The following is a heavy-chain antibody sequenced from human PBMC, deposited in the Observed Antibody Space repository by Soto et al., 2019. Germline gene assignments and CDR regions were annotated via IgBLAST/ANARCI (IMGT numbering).Heavy chain of an antibody. D-gene: IGHD5-18*01. J-gene: IGHJ6*03. CDR1: GGSISRYTYY. Sequence: QLQLHESGPGLVKPSETLSLTCTVSGGSISRYTYYWGWIRQPPGKGLEWIGTIYYTGTTYYNPSHQSRVTISVDTSETQFSLKLTSVTAADTAVYYCAIRGDTSSVDSYYYMDVWGKGTTVTVSS. V-gene: IGHV4-39*01. CDR3: AIRGDTSSVDSYYYMDV. CDR2: IYYTGTT.